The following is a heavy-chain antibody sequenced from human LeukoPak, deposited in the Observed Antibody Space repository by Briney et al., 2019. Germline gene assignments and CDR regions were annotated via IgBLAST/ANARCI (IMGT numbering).Heavy chain of an antibody. D-gene: IGHD4-17*01. J-gene: IGHJ4*02. CDR3: ARHSSWSSVTTPFDY. CDR1: GYTFTSYW. CDR2: IYPGDSDT. Sequence: GESLKISCKASGYTFTSYWIAWVRQKPGKGPEWMGVIYPGDSDTRYSPSFQGQVTISADKSISTAYLQWSSLEASDTAIYYCARHSSWSSVTTPFDYWGQGTLVTVSS. V-gene: IGHV5-51*01.